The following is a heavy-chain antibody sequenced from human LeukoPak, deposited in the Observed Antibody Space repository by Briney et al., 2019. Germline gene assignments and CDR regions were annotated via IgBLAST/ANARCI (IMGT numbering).Heavy chain of an antibody. CDR3: ARDQFYDSSGYFEYYFDY. CDR2: INPSGGST. CDR1: GYTFTSYY. Sequence: ASAKVSCKASGYTFTSYYMHWVRQAPGQGLEWMGIINPSGGSTSYAQKFQGRVTMTRDTSTSTVYMELSSLRSEDTAVYYCARDQFYDSSGYFEYYFDYWGQGTLATVSS. J-gene: IGHJ4*02. D-gene: IGHD3-22*01. V-gene: IGHV1-46*01.